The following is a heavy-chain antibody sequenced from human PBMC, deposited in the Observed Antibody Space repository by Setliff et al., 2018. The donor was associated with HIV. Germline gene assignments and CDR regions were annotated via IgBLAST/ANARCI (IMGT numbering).Heavy chain of an antibody. V-gene: IGHV3-48*03. D-gene: IGHD1-26*01. CDR1: GFTFSGYE. Sequence: HPGGSLRLSCAASGFTFSGYEMNWVRQAPGKGLEWVSHISSSGSTIYYADSVKGRFTISRDNAKNSLFLQMNSLRAEDTAVYYCARSSTLPWELPYFDYWGQGTLVTVSS. J-gene: IGHJ4*02. CDR3: ARSSTLPWELPYFDY. CDR2: ISSSGSTI.